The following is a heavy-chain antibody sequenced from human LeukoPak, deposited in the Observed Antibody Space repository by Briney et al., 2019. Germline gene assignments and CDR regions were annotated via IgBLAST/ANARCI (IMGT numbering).Heavy chain of an antibody. J-gene: IGHJ4*02. CDR1: GGSFSGYY. CDR3: ARDFYLTGDPWYFDF. V-gene: IGHV4-34*01. D-gene: IGHD7-27*01. Sequence: PSETLSLTCTVSGGSFSGYYRSWFRQPPGKGLEWIAEINHRGTTHYNPSLKSRVNISADTSKNQFSLHLDSVTAADTAMYYCARDFYLTGDPWYFDFWGQGTLVTVSS. CDR2: INHRGTT.